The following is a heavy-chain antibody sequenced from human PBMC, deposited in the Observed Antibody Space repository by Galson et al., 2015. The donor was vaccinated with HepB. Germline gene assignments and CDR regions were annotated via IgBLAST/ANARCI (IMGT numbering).Heavy chain of an antibody. J-gene: IGHJ4*02. CDR2: VSSSSIYK. Sequence: SLRLSCAASGFTFSTYSLNWVRQAPGKGLEWVSAVSSSSIYKYYADSVKGRFTISRDNAKSSLYVQMNNLRVEDTAVYYCARGRRDIGGYYAFDYWGKGALVTVSS. V-gene: IGHV3-21*06. CDR3: ARGRRDIGGYYAFDY. CDR1: GFTFSTYS. D-gene: IGHD3-22*01.